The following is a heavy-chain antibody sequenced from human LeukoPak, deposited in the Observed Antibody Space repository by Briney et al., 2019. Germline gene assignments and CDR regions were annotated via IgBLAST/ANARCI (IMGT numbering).Heavy chain of an antibody. V-gene: IGHV3-30*03. CDR3: AREGLRGYYYDSSGYYFDY. CDR2: ISYDGSNK. CDR1: GLTFSGYD. J-gene: IGHJ4*02. Sequence: PGGSLRLSCAASGLTFSGYDMHWVRQAPGKGLEWVAVISYDGSNKYYADSVKGRFTISRDNSKNTLYLQMNSLRAEDMAVYYCAREGLRGYYYDSSGYYFDYWGQGTLVTVSS. D-gene: IGHD3-22*01.